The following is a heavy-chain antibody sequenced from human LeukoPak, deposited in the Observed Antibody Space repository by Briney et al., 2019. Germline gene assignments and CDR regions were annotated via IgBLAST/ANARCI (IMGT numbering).Heavy chain of an antibody. Sequence: VASVKVSCKASGYTFTSYYMHWVRQAPGQGLEWMGWMNPNSGNTGYAQKFQGRVTITRNTSISTAYMELSSLRSEDTAVYYCARAEVLRFLEWLPGTYYFDYWGQGTLVTVSS. J-gene: IGHJ4*02. CDR1: GYTFTSYY. D-gene: IGHD3-3*01. CDR3: ARAEVLRFLEWLPGTYYFDY. V-gene: IGHV1-8*03. CDR2: MNPNSGNT.